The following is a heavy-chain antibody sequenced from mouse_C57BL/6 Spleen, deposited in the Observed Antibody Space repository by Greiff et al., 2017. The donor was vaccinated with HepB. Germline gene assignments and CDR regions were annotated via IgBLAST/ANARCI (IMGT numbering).Heavy chain of an antibody. CDR2: ISSGGSYT. D-gene: IGHD1-1*01. V-gene: IGHV5-6*01. CDR3: TRQDYGSSLYYFDY. Sequence: EVKLVESGGDLVKPGGSLKLSCAASGFTFSSYGMSWVRQTPDKRLEWVATISSGGSYTYYPDSVKGRFTIARDNAKNTLYLQRSSLKSEDTAMYYCTRQDYGSSLYYFDYWGQGTTLTVSS. J-gene: IGHJ2*01. CDR1: GFTFSSYG.